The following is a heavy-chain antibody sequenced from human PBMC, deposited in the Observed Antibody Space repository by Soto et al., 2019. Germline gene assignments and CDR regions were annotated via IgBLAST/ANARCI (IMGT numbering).Heavy chain of an antibody. V-gene: IGHV1-8*01. D-gene: IGHD6-13*01. CDR3: ARERAVAGFDY. CDR2: MNPNSCNT. Sequence: QVQLVQSGAEVKKPGASVKVSCKASGYTFTSYDINWVRQATGQGLEGMGWMNPNSCNTGYAKKFQGRVTMPRNTSISTAYMELSSLRSEDTAVYYCARERAVAGFDYWGQGTLVTVSS. J-gene: IGHJ4*02. CDR1: GYTFTSYD.